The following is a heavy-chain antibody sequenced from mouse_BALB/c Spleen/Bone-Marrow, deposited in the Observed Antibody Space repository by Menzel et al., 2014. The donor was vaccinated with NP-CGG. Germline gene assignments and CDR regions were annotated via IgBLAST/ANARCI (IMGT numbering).Heavy chain of an antibody. Sequence: VQLQQSGAELVKPGASVKLSCKASGYTFTSYYMYWVKQRPGQGLEWIGEINPSNGGTNFNEKFKSKATLTVDKSSSTAYMQLSSLTSEDSAVYYCTREGNSPFAYWGQGTGHCLC. V-gene: IGHV1S81*02. D-gene: IGHD2-1*01. CDR2: INPSNGGT. CDR1: GYTFTSYY. J-gene: IGHJ3*01. CDR3: TREGNSPFAY.